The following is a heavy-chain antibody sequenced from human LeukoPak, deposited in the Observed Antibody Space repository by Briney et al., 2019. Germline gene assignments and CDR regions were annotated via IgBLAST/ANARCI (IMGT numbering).Heavy chain of an antibody. CDR3: AKDRRDDYNFPPYFDY. CDR2: ISASGSYT. D-gene: IGHD5-24*01. CDR1: GFTFSSYA. J-gene: IGHJ4*02. V-gene: IGHV3-23*01. Sequence: GGSLRLSCAASGFTFSSYAMSWVRQAPGKGLEWVSTISASGSYTYNADSVKGRFTISRDNSKNTVFLQMNSLRAEDTAVYYCAKDRRDDYNFPPYFDYWGQGTLVTVSS.